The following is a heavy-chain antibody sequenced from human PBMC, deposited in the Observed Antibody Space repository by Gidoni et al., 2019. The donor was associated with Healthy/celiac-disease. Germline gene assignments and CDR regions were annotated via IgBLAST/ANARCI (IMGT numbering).Heavy chain of an antibody. CDR3: AKDDLGVAVAGPSGGFDY. Sequence: VQLVESGGGLVQPGRSLRRSGAAAGFTFDDYAMHWVRQAPGKGLEWVSGISWNSGSIGYADSVKGRFTISRDNDKNSLYLQLNSLRAEDTALYYCAKDDLGVAVAGPSGGFDYWGQGTLVTVSS. V-gene: IGHV3-9*01. J-gene: IGHJ4*02. CDR1: GFTFDDYA. CDR2: ISWNSGSI. D-gene: IGHD6-19*01.